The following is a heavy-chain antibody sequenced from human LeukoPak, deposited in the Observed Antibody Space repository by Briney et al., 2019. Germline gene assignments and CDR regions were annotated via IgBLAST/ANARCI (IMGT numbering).Heavy chain of an antibody. D-gene: IGHD3-3*01. J-gene: IGHJ4*02. Sequence: SETLSLTCAVYGGSFSGYYWSWIRQPPGKGLEWIGEINHSGSTNYNPSLKSRVTISVDTSKNQFSLKLSSVTAADTAVYYCARGISHWGQGTLVTVSS. CDR1: GGSFSGYY. V-gene: IGHV4-34*01. CDR2: INHSGST. CDR3: ARGISH.